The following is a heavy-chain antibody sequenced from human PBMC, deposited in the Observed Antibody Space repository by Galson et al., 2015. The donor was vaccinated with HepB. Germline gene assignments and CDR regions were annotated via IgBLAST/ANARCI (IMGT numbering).Heavy chain of an antibody. CDR3: VGERYSQDLKEFDY. J-gene: IGHJ4*02. CDR1: GYFFTGNY. Sequence: QSGAEVKKPGESLKISCNASGYFFTGNYMHWVRQAPGQGLEWMGGINPNSGGTTYAQKFQGRVTMTRDTSISTVYMELNSLRSDDTAIYYCVGERYSQDLKEFDYWGQGTLVTVSS. D-gene: IGHD5-18*01. CDR2: INPNSGGT. V-gene: IGHV1-2*02.